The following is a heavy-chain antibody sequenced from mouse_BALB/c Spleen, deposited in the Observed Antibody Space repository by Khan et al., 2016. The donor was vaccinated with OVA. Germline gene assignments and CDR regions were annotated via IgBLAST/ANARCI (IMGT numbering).Heavy chain of an antibody. CDR3: VRGSGNARFAY. V-gene: IGHV1S137*01. CDR2: IGTYDGDA. Sequence: QVQLKQSGAELVRPGVSVKISCKGSGYTFTDFGMHWVKQSHGKGLEWIGVIGTYDGDASYNQKFKGKATMTVDKSSSTAHMELGRLTSEESAGYYCVRGSGNARFAYWGQGTLVTVSA. CDR1: GYTFTDFG. J-gene: IGHJ3*01. D-gene: IGHD2-1*01.